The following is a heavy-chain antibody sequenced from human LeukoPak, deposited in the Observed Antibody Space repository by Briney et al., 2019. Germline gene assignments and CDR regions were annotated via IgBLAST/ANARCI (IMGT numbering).Heavy chain of an antibody. CDR2: INPNTGDT. J-gene: IGHJ6*03. V-gene: IGHV1-2*02. D-gene: IGHD3-10*01. Sequence: GASVKVSCKASGYTFTGYYLHWVRQAPGQGLEWMGWINPNTGDTKYAQNFQGRVTMTRDRSIVTAYMDLSRLRSDDTAVYYCARADRSDLWFGESYYMDVWGKGTTVTVSS. CDR1: GYTFTGYY. CDR3: ARADRSDLWFGESYYMDV.